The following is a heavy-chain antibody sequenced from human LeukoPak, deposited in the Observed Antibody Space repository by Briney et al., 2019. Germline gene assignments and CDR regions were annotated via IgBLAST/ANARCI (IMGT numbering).Heavy chain of an antibody. CDR2: IYYSGSF. D-gene: IGHD3-22*01. CDR3: ASLTTADAFDI. CDR1: GGSISRSPYY. V-gene: IGHV4-39*07. J-gene: IGHJ3*02. Sequence: SETLSLTCTVSGGSISRSPYYWGWIRQPPGKGLEWIGSIYYSGSFYNNPSLNSRVTISVDTSKNQFSLNLSSVTAADTAVYYCASLTTADAFDIWGQGTMVTVSS.